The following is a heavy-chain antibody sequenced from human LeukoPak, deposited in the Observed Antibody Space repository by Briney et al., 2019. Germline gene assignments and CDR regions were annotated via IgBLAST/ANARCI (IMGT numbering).Heavy chain of an antibody. CDR1: GFTFSSHA. CDR3: AKDNPGIAARLVPDY. CDR2: LSGSGYNT. J-gene: IGHJ4*02. Sequence: GGSLRLSCAASGFTFSSHALSWVRQAPGKGLEWVSSLSGSGYNTYYADSVKGRFTISRDNSKNTVYLQMNSLRAEDTAVYYCAKDNPGIAARLVPDYWGQGTLVTVSS. D-gene: IGHD6-6*01. V-gene: IGHV3-23*01.